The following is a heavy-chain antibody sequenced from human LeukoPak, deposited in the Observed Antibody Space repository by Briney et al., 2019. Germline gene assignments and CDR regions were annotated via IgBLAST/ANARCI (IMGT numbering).Heavy chain of an antibody. V-gene: IGHV4-31*03. CDR1: GGSIFSADYY. Sequence: SETLSLTCIVSGGSIFSADYYWTWIRQLPGKGLECIGYIYYSGSTYYSPSLRSRVTISVDMSNDQFSLKLSSVTAADTAVYYCARGLRDGYNYVNYFDSWGQGTPVTVSS. CDR2: IYYSGST. J-gene: IGHJ4*02. D-gene: IGHD5-24*01. CDR3: ARGLRDGYNYVNYFDS.